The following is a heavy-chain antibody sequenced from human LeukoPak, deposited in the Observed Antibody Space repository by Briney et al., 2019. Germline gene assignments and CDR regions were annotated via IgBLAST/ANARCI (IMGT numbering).Heavy chain of an antibody. CDR2: IFRSGSYM. J-gene: IGHJ6*02. Sequence: GGSLRLSCAASGFTFSSCGMHWVRQAPGKGLEWVSSIFRSGSYMFYADSVKGRFTISRDNAKSSLYLQMNSLRAEDTAVYYCATTSPQTDDYRSKGAMAVWGQGTTVTVSS. CDR3: ATTSPQTDDYRSKGAMAV. CDR1: GFTFSSCG. D-gene: IGHD4-11*01. V-gene: IGHV3-21*01.